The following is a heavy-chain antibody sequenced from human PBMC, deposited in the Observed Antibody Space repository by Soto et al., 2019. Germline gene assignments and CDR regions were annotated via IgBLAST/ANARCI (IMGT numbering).Heavy chain of an antibody. CDR2: IYYSGST. Sequence: QLQLQESGPGLVKPSETLSLTCTVSGGSISSSSYYWGWIRQPPGKGLEWIGSIYYSGSTYYNPSLTSRVTLSVDTAKTQFSLKLSSGTAADTAVYYCAGLAVAGTIYWGQGTLVTVSS. CDR1: GGSISSSSYY. V-gene: IGHV4-39*01. CDR3: AGLAVAGTIY. D-gene: IGHD6-19*01. J-gene: IGHJ4*02.